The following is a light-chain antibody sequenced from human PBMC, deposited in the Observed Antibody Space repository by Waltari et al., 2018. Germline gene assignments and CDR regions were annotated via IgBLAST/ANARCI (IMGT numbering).Light chain of an antibody. CDR3: QVWDNDSGLVL. V-gene: IGLV3-21*04. J-gene: IGLJ2*01. CDR1: KIGDKR. Sequence: SYVVTQPPSLSVAPGETAQVTRGGFKIGDKRVHWYQQKPGQAPVLVTYYDTDRPSGIPERFSGSNSGNTATLTISGVEAGDEADYYCQVWDNDSGLVLFGGGTKVTVL. CDR2: YDT.